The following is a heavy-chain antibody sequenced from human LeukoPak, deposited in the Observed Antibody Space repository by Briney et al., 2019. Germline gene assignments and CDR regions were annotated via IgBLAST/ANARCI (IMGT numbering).Heavy chain of an antibody. Sequence: GGSLRLSCAASGFTFSSHTMNWVRQAPGKGLEWVSSISSTSTSIYHADSVKGRFTISRDNTKNSLYLQMDSLRAEDTAVYYCARGLVDTGRSRFDYWGQGTLVTVSS. CDR2: ISSTSTSI. CDR1: GFTFSSHT. D-gene: IGHD5-12*01. V-gene: IGHV3-21*01. CDR3: ARGLVDTGRSRFDY. J-gene: IGHJ4*02.